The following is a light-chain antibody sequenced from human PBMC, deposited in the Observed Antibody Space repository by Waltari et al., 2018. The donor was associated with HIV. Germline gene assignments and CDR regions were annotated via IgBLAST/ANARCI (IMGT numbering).Light chain of an antibody. Sequence: QSALTQPASVSGSPGQSITISCTGTSNDLGRYDLVSWYQHQPGRAPKLIIYDVTQWPSGVSHRFAGSKSGATASLTISGLQAEDEADYYCCSYAGITTWVFGGGTKVTVL. J-gene: IGLJ3*02. CDR2: DVT. CDR1: SNDLGRYDL. V-gene: IGLV2-23*02. CDR3: CSYAGITTWV.